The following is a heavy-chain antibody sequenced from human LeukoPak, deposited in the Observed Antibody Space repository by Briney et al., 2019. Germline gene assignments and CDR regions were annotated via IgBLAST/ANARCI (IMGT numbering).Heavy chain of an antibody. Sequence: SETLSLTCAVSGGSIRSSNWWSWVRQPPGKGLEWIGEIYHSGSTNYNPSLKSRVTISVDKSKNQFSLKLSSVTAADTAVYYCARDSKQWLVKNYYYYYGMDVWGQGTTVTVSS. J-gene: IGHJ6*02. CDR1: GGSIRSSNW. CDR3: ARDSKQWLVKNYYYYYGMDV. V-gene: IGHV4-4*02. CDR2: IYHSGST. D-gene: IGHD6-19*01.